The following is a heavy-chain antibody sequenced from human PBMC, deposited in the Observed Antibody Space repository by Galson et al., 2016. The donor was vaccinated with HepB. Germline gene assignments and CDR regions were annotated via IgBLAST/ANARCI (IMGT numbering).Heavy chain of an antibody. Sequence: SVKVSCKASGYAFSNYYIHWVRQAPGQGLEWMGLINPSGGSTNYAQKFQGRVTMTRDTSTTTVYMEVRSLRSEDTAVYYCARVNLDGWGSSSNDYWGQGTLVTVYS. V-gene: IGHV1-46*01. CDR2: INPSGGST. D-gene: IGHD3-10*01. J-gene: IGHJ4*02. CDR3: ARVNLDGWGSSSNDY. CDR1: GYAFSNYY.